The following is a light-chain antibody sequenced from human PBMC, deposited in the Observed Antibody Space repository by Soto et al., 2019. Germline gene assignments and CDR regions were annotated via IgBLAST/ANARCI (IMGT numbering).Light chain of an antibody. V-gene: IGKV1-27*01. CDR1: QGISNY. J-gene: IGKJ1*01. CDR3: QKYNSAPWT. CDR2: AAS. Sequence: DIQLTQSPSSLSTPGGHSGTVTRRASQGISNYLAWYQQKPGKVPKLLIYAASTLQSGVPSRFSGSGPGTDFTLTISSLQPEDVASYYCQKYNSAPWTFGQGTKVDIK.